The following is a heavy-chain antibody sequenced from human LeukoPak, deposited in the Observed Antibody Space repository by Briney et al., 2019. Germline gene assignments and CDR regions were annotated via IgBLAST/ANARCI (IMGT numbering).Heavy chain of an antibody. CDR2: ISGSGGST. Sequence: GGSLRLSCAASGFAFSSYGMSWVRQAPGKGLEWVSAISGSGGSTYYADSVKGRFTISRDNSKNTLYLQMNSLRAEDTAVYYCAKDLVRGGDWDNWFDPWGQGTLVTVSS. J-gene: IGHJ5*02. D-gene: IGHD2-21*02. CDR1: GFAFSSYG. CDR3: AKDLVRGGDWDNWFDP. V-gene: IGHV3-23*01.